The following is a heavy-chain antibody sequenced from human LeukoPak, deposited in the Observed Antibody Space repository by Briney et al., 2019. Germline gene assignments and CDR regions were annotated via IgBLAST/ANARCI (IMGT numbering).Heavy chain of an antibody. D-gene: IGHD3-22*01. Sequence: GSSVKVSCKASGGTFSSYAISWVRQAPGQGLEWMGWISAYNGNTNYAQKLQGRVTMTTDTSTSTAYMEQRSLRSDDTAVYYCAREVQYYYDSSGYYWYYFDYWGQGTLVTVSS. V-gene: IGHV1-18*01. CDR1: GGTFSSYA. CDR2: ISAYNGNT. CDR3: AREVQYYYDSSGYYWYYFDY. J-gene: IGHJ4*02.